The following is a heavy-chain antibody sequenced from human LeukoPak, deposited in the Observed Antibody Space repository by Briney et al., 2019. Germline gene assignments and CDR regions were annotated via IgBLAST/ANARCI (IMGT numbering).Heavy chain of an antibody. D-gene: IGHD6-13*01. CDR2: ISAYNGNT. CDR3: AISVVGIAAAGIFDY. J-gene: IGHJ4*02. CDR1: GYTFTSYG. V-gene: IGHV1-18*01. Sequence: ASVKVSCKASGYTFTSYGISLVRQAPAQGLEWMGWISAYNGNTNYAQKLQGRVTMTTDTSTSTAYMELRSLRFDDTAVYYCAISVVGIAAAGIFDYWGQGTLVTVSS.